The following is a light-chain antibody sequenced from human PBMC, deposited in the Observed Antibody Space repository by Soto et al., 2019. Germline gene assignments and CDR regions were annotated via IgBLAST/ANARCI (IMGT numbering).Light chain of an antibody. J-gene: IGKJ1*01. CDR1: QSISSR. Sequence: IQMTQSPSTLSASVGDRVTITCRASQSISSRLAWYQQKPGRAPKLLIYKASSLESGVPSRFSGSGSGTEFSLTISSLQPDDFETYYCQQYDSYSRTFGQGTKVEIX. V-gene: IGKV1-5*03. CDR2: KAS. CDR3: QQYDSYSRT.